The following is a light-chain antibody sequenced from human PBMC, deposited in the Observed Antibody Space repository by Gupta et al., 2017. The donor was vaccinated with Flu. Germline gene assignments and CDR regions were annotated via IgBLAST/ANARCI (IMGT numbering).Light chain of an antibody. CDR1: QSLSTF. V-gene: IGKV3-11*01. Sequence: ELVLTHSPATLSLSPGERATLSCRASQSLSTFLAWYQQKPGQAPRLLIYDASNRAAGVPARFSGSGSGTDFTLTISRLEPEDSAIYYCQQRSISFTFGPGTKVDVK. J-gene: IGKJ3*01. CDR3: QQRSISFT. CDR2: DAS.